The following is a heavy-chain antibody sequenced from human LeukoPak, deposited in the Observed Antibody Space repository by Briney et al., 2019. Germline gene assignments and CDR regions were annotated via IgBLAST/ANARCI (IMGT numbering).Heavy chain of an antibody. Sequence: SETLSLTCTVSGGSISSSSYYWGWIRQPPGKGPEWIGSIYYSGSTYYNPSLKSRVTISVDTSKNQFSLKLSSVTAADTAVYYCARDGPYWGGFDYWGQGTLVTVSS. V-gene: IGHV4-39*07. D-gene: IGHD7-27*01. CDR3: ARDGPYWGGFDY. J-gene: IGHJ4*02. CDR2: IYYSGST. CDR1: GGSISSSSYY.